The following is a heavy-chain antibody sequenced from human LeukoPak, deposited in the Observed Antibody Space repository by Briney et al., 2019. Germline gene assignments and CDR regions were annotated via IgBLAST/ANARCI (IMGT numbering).Heavy chain of an antibody. D-gene: IGHD2-2*01. CDR2: INPNSGGT. CDR1: GYTFTGYY. J-gene: IGHJ4*02. CDR3: AREIGCSSTSCYAAFDY. Sequence: ASVTVSCMASGYTFTGYYMHWVRQAPGQGLEWMGWINPNSGGTNYAQKFQGWVTMTRDTSISTAYMELSRLRSDDTAVYYCAREIGCSSTSCYAAFDYWGQGTLVTVSS. V-gene: IGHV1-2*04.